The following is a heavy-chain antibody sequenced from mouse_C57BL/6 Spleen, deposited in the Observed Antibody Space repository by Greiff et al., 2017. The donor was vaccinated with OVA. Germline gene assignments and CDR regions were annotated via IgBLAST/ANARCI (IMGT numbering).Heavy chain of an antibody. J-gene: IGHJ1*03. CDR3: ARRGYYYDDV. CDR2: IYPGDGDT. CDR1: GYAFSSSW. Sequence: QVQLQQSGPELVKPGASVKISCKASGYAFSSSWMNWVKQRPGKGLEWIGRIYPGDGDTNYNGKFKGKATLTADESSSTAYMQLSSLTSEDSAVYFCARRGYYYDDVWGTGTTVTVSS. D-gene: IGHD1-1*01. V-gene: IGHV1-82*01.